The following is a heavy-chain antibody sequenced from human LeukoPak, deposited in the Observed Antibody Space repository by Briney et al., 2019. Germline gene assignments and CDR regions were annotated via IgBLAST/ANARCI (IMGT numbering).Heavy chain of an antibody. V-gene: IGHV1-2*02. D-gene: IGHD5-18*01. Sequence: ASVKVSCKASGYTFTGYYMHWVRQAPGQGLEWMGWINPNSGGTNYAQKFQGRVTMTRDTSISTAYMELSRLRSDDTAVYYCAREGVQLWFDYYYYMDVWGKGTTVTVSS. CDR1: GYTFTGYY. CDR3: AREGVQLWFDYYYYMDV. CDR2: INPNSGGT. J-gene: IGHJ6*03.